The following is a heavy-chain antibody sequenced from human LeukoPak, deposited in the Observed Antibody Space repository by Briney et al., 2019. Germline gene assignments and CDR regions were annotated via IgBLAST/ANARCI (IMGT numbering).Heavy chain of an antibody. V-gene: IGHV3-7*01. Sequence: GGSLRLSCAASGFTFSSYDMNWVRQAPGKGLEWVANIKQDGSEKYYVDSVKGRFTISRDNAKNSLYLQMNSLRAEDTAVYYCARFRKWELLPDYWGQGTLVTVSS. CDR1: GFTFSSYD. D-gene: IGHD1-26*01. CDR3: ARFRKWELLPDY. CDR2: IKQDGSEK. J-gene: IGHJ4*02.